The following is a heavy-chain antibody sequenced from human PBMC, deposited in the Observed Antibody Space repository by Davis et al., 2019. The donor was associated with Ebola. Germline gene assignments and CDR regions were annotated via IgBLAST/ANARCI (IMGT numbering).Heavy chain of an antibody. Sequence: PSETLSLTCTVSGGSISSYYWSWIRQPPGKGLEWIGYIYYSGSTNYNPSLKSRVTISVDTSKNQFSLKLSSVTAADTAVYYCARAIFGVVPFDYWGHGTLVTVSS. CDR1: GGSISSYY. CDR3: ARAIFGVVPFDY. D-gene: IGHD3-3*01. J-gene: IGHJ4*01. V-gene: IGHV4-59*01. CDR2: IYYSGST.